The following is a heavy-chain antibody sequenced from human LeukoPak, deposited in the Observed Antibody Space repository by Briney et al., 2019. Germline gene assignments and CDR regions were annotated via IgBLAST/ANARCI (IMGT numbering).Heavy chain of an antibody. CDR1: GGSISSYY. V-gene: IGHV4-4*07. CDR3: ARVGYFDWFEHNDAFDI. CDR2: IYTSGST. J-gene: IGHJ3*02. Sequence: SETLSLTCTVSGGSISSYYWSWIRQPAGKGPEWIGRIYTSGSTNYNPSLKSRVTMSVDTSKNQFSLKLSSVTAADTAVYYCARVGYFDWFEHNDAFDIWGQGTMVTVSS. D-gene: IGHD3-9*01.